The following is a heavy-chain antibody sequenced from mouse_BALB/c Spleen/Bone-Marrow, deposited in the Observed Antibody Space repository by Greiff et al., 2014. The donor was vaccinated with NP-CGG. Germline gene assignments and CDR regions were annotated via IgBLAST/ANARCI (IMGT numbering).Heavy chain of an antibody. CDR1: GFTFTDYF. J-gene: IGHJ2*01. V-gene: IGHV7-3*02. CDR3: ARDYSGYFDF. CDR2: IRNKPNGYTT. D-gene: IGHD5-1*01. Sequence: EVKVVESGGGLVQPGGSLRLSCTTSGFTFTDYFMTWVRQPPGKALEWLGFIRNKPNGYTTEYNPYVKGRFTISRDNSQGILYLQMNTLRAEDSAIYYCARDYSGYFDFWGQGTTLTVSS.